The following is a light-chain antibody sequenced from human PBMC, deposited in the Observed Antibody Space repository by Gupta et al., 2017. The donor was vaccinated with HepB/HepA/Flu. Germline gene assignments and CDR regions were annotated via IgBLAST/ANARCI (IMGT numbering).Light chain of an antibody. V-gene: IGLV3-21*03. CDR3: QLWDSRSDHWV. Sequence: SYVLTRPPSVSVAPGKTASITCGGNNIGSKSVHWYQQRPGQAPVLVLYDDSARPSGIPERFSGSNSGNTATLTISSVDAGDEADYYCQLWDSRSDHWVFGGGTKLTVL. CDR2: DDS. CDR1: NIGSKS. J-gene: IGLJ3*02.